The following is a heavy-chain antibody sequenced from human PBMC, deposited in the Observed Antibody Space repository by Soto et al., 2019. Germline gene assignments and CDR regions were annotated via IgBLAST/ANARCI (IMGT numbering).Heavy chain of an antibody. CDR3: AKAYTYGDDYGMDV. D-gene: IGHD4-17*01. J-gene: IGHJ6*02. Sequence: QVQLVESGGGAVQPGRSLRLSCAASGFTFSSYGMHWVRQAPGKGLEWVAVISYDGSNKYYADSVKGRFTISRDNSKNTLYLQMNSLRAEDTAVYYCAKAYTYGDDYGMDVWGQGTTVTVSS. V-gene: IGHV3-30*18. CDR2: ISYDGSNK. CDR1: GFTFSSYG.